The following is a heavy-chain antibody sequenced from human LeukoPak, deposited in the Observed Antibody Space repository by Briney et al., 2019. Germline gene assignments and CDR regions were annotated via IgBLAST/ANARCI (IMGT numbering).Heavy chain of an antibody. D-gene: IGHD1-1*01. V-gene: IGHV1-46*03. CDR3: ARDTAGTYSWNWFDP. J-gene: IGHJ5*02. Sequence: GASVKVSCKASGYTFTSHYMHWVRQAPGQGLEWMGIINPSGGSTSYAQKFQGRVTMTRDTSTSTVYMELSSLRSEDTAVYYCARDTAGTYSWNWFDPWGQGTLVTVSS. CDR2: INPSGGST. CDR1: GYTFTSHY.